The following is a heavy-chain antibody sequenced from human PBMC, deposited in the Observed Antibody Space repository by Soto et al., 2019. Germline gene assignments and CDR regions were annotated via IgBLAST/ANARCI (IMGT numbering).Heavy chain of an antibody. V-gene: IGHV4-59*01. CDR2: IYYSGST. Sequence: SETLSLTCTVSGGSISSYYWSWIRQPPGKGLEWIGYIYYSGSTNYNPSLKSRVTISVDTSKNQFSLKLSSVTAADTAVYYCARAATRGVRWFDPWGQGTLVTVSS. CDR3: ARAATRGVRWFDP. CDR1: GGSISSYY. D-gene: IGHD2-15*01. J-gene: IGHJ5*02.